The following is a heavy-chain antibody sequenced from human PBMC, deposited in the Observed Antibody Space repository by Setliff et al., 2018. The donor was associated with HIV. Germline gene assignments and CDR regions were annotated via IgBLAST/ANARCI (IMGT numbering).Heavy chain of an antibody. CDR1: GYTFTGYY. Sequence: VASVKVSCKASGYTFTGYYMHWVRQAPGQGLEWMGRINPNSGGTNYAQKFQGRVTMTRDTSISTAYMELSRLRSDDTAVYYCARDLPTPNWGFDYWGQGTLVTVSS. D-gene: IGHD7-27*01. V-gene: IGHV1-2*06. CDR3: ARDLPTPNWGFDY. J-gene: IGHJ4*02. CDR2: INPNSGGT.